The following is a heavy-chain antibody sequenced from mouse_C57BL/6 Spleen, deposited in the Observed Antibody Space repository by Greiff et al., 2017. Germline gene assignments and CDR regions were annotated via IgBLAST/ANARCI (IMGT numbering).Heavy chain of an antibody. CDR2: ISSGSSTI. CDR3: ARNHYGDYFDY. CDR1: GFTFSDYG. V-gene: IGHV5-17*01. Sequence: DVMLVESGGGLVKPGGSLKLSCAASGFTFSDYGMHWVRQAPEKGLEWVAYISSGSSTIYYADTVKGRFTISRDNAKNTLFLQMTSLRSEDTAMYYCARNHYGDYFDYWGQGTTLTVSS. D-gene: IGHD1-1*01. J-gene: IGHJ2*01.